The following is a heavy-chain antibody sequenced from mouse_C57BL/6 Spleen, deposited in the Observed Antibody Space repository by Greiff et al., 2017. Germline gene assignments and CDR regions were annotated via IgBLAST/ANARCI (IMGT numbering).Heavy chain of an antibody. CDR1: GYTFTSYW. Sequence: VQLQQPGAELVKPGASVQLSCEASGYTFTSYWMQWVKQRPGQGLEWIGELDPSDIYTNYNQKFKGKATLTVDTSSSTAYMQLSSLTSEDSAVYYGARSLDSSGNYFDYWGQGTTLTVSS. V-gene: IGHV1-50*01. CDR2: LDPSDIYT. J-gene: IGHJ2*01. D-gene: IGHD3-2*02. CDR3: ARSLDSSGNYFDY.